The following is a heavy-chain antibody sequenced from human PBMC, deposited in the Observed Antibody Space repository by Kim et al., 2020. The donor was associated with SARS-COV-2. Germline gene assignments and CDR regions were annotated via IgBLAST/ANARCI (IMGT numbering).Heavy chain of an antibody. V-gene: IGHV4-59*13. CDR2: INYSGST. CDR1: GGSISTYY. J-gene: IGHJ1*01. D-gene: IGHD6-13*01. CDR3: ARGGYSSSWWYFLN. Sequence: SETLSLTCTVSGGSISTYYWSWIRQPPGKGLEWIGYINYSGSTNYNPSLKSRVTISVDTSKNQFSLKVNSVTAADTAVYYCARGGYSSSWWYFLNWGQGTLVTVSS.